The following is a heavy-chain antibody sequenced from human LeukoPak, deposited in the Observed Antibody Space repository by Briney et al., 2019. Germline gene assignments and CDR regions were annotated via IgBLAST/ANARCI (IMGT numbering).Heavy chain of an antibody. CDR3: AKGIRYDSSDYPDY. CDR2: ISDTGGRT. J-gene: IGHJ4*02. Sequence: GGSLRLSCTASGFTFGDYAMSWVRQAPGKGLEWVSTISDTGGRTYYADSVKGRFTISRDNSKNTVSLHMNSLRAEDTAVYYCAKGIRYDSSDYPDYWGQGTLVTVSS. V-gene: IGHV3-23*01. CDR1: GFTFGDYA. D-gene: IGHD3-22*01.